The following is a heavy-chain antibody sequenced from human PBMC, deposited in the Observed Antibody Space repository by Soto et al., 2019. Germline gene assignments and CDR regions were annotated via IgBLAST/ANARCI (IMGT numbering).Heavy chain of an antibody. J-gene: IGHJ6*02. CDR1: GFTFGDYA. V-gene: IGHV3-49*03. CDR2: IRSKAYGGTT. D-gene: IGHD3-10*01. CDR3: TRDRSLLWFGPQDPYYYYGMDV. Sequence: PGGSLRLSCTASGFTFGDYAMSWFRQAPGKGLEWVGFIRSKAYGGTTEYAASVKGRFTISRDDSKSIAYLQMNSLKTEDTAVYYCTRDRSLLWFGPQDPYYYYGMDVWGQGTTVTVS.